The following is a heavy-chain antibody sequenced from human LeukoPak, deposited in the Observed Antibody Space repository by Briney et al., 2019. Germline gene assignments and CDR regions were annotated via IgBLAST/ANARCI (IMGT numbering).Heavy chain of an antibody. Sequence: GGSLRLSCAASGFTFSSFGMHWVRQAPGEGLEWVAYIGYTGTDTYYADSVKGRITISRDNSKNTVHLQVNSLRAADTALYSCARDLTERKYYIAYWGQGTLVTVSS. J-gene: IGHJ4*02. D-gene: IGHD2-8*02. CDR3: ARDLTERKYYIAY. V-gene: IGHV3-30*02. CDR2: IGYTGTDT. CDR1: GFTFSSFG.